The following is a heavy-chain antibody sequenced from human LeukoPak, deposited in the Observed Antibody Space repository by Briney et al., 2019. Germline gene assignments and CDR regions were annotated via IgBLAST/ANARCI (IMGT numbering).Heavy chain of an antibody. CDR2: ISGSGGST. V-gene: IGHV3-23*01. CDR3: ARDSGLWVGDLGYFHYMDV. D-gene: IGHD3-10*01. CDR1: GFTFSSYA. J-gene: IGHJ6*03. Sequence: GGSLRLSCAASGFTFSSYAMSWVRQAPGKGLEWVSAISGSGGSTYYADSVKGRFTISRDNSKNTLYLQMNSLRAEDTAVYYCARDSGLWVGDLGYFHYMDVWGKGTTVTISS.